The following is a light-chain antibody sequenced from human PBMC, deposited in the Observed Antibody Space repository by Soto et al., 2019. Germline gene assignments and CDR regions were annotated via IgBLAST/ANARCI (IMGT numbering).Light chain of an antibody. CDR3: TSYTTSSTLVV. CDR1: SSDVGAYNF. Sequence: QSALTQPASVSGSPGQSITISCTGTSSDVGAYNFVSWYQQHPGKAPKLIIYDVSNRPSGVSNRFSGSKSGNTASLTISGLQAEDEADYYCTSYTTSSTLVVFGGGTKVTVL. J-gene: IGLJ2*01. V-gene: IGLV2-14*01. CDR2: DVS.